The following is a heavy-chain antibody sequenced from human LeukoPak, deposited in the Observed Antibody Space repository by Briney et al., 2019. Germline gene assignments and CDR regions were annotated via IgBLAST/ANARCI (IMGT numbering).Heavy chain of an antibody. D-gene: IGHD7-27*01. V-gene: IGHV1-2*02. Sequence: GASVKVSCKASGYTFTGYYMHWVRQAPGQGLEWMGWINPSSGGTNYAQKFQGRVTMTRDTSISTAYMELSRLRSDDTAVYYCARDGEALTGDNWFDPWGQGTLVTVSS. CDR3: ARDGEALTGDNWFDP. CDR1: GYTFTGYY. CDR2: INPSSGGT. J-gene: IGHJ5*02.